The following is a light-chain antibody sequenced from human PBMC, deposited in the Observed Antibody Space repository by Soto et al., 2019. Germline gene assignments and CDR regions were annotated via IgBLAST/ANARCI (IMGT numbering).Light chain of an antibody. V-gene: IGKV3-20*01. CDR3: QHYRTS. CDR2: GAS. Sequence: EIVLTQSPGTLSLSPGERATLSGRASQSVSSSYLAWYQQKPGQAPRQLIYGASSRATGIPDRFSGSGSGTDFTLTITRLETEDFAVYYCQHYRTSFGGGKRVEIK. CDR1: QSVSSSY. J-gene: IGKJ4*01.